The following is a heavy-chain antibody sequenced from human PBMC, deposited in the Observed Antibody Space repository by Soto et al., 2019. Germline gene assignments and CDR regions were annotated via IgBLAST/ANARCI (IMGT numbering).Heavy chain of an antibody. Sequence: QVQLQESGPGLVKPSQTLSLTCTVSGGSISSGGYYWSWIRQHPGKGLEWIGYIYCSGSTYYNPSLKSRVTISVDTSKNQFSLKLSSVTAADTAVYYCARAPLEQQLVPADYFDYWGQGTLVTVSS. V-gene: IGHV4-31*03. CDR1: GGSISSGGYY. CDR3: ARAPLEQQLVPADYFDY. CDR2: IYCSGST. D-gene: IGHD6-13*01. J-gene: IGHJ4*02.